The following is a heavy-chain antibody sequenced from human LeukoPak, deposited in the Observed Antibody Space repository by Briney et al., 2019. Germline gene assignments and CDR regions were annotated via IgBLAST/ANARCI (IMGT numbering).Heavy chain of an antibody. CDR2: MYHTESG. V-gene: IGHV4-59*02. D-gene: IGHD3-16*01. CDR1: GVSVSNNY. Sequence: SETLSLTCTVSGVSVSNNYWSWIRQAPGKGLEWIGYMYHTESGNYNPSLKSRVTISIDTSKNQFYLDVNSVTVADSAVYYCARWALKSAFDLWGQGTTVTVAP. J-gene: IGHJ3*01. CDR3: ARWALKSAFDL.